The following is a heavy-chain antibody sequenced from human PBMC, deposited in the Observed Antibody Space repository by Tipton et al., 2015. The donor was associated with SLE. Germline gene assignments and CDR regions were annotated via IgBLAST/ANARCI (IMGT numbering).Heavy chain of an antibody. CDR2: INHSGRT. V-gene: IGHV4-34*01. J-gene: IGHJ4*02. CDR1: GGSFSGYH. D-gene: IGHD3-10*01. Sequence: TLSLTCAVYGGSFSGYHWSWIRQSPGQGLEWIGEINHSGRTTYNPSLQSRVTISVDPANNQFSLDLTSVTAADTAVYYCARGRLGMSYYPLDYWGQGTLVIVSS. CDR3: ARGRLGMSYYPLDY.